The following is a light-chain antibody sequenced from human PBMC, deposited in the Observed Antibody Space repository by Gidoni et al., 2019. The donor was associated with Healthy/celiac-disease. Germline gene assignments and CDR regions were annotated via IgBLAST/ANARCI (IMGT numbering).Light chain of an antibody. CDR3: QQYDNLHPT. V-gene: IGKV1-33*01. CDR2: DAS. CDR1: QDISNY. Sequence: DIRLTQSPASLSASVGDRVTITCQASQDISNYLNWYQQKPGKAPKLLIYDASNLETGVPSRFSGSGSGTDFTFTISSLQPEDIATYYCQQYDNLHPTFGGGTKVEIK. J-gene: IGKJ4*02.